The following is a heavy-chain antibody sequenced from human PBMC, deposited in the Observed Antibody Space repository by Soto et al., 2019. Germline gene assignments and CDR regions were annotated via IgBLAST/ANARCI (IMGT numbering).Heavy chain of an antibody. Sequence: QVQLVQSGAEEKKPGASVKVSCKASGYTFTSYAMHWVRQAPGQRLEWMGWINAGNGNTKYSQKFQGRVTITRDTSASTAYMELSSLRSEDTAVYYCASAYCGGDCSNYSYGMDVWGQGTTVTVSS. V-gene: IGHV1-3*05. CDR1: GYTFTSYA. D-gene: IGHD2-21*02. CDR2: INAGNGNT. CDR3: ASAYCGGDCSNYSYGMDV. J-gene: IGHJ6*02.